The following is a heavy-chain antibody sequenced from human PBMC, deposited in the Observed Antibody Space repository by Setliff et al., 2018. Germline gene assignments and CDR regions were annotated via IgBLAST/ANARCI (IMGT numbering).Heavy chain of an antibody. V-gene: IGHV4-61*09. D-gene: IGHD1-7*01. CDR1: GGSISSRTYY. CDR2: IYTSWST. J-gene: IGHJ6*03. CDR3: ARHHRTHNWNYRTFTGYMDV. Sequence: SETLSLTCNVSGGSISSRTYYWSWIRQPAGKGLEWIGHIYTSWSTNYNPSLKSRVTMSVDTTKNQFSLKLTSVTAADTAVYYCARHHRTHNWNYRTFTGYMDVWGKGTTVTVSS.